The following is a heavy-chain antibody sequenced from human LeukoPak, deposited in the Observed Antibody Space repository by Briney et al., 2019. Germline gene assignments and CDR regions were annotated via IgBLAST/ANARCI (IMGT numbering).Heavy chain of an antibody. D-gene: IGHD3-10*01. J-gene: IGHJ6*03. V-gene: IGHV4-59*01. Sequence: SETLSLTCTVSGGSISSYYWSWIRQPPGKGLNWIGYIYYSGSTNYNPSLKSRVTISVDTSKNQFSLKLSSVTAADTAVYYCARVDRGRYYYYMDVWGKGTTVTVSS. CDR3: ARVDRGRYYYYMDV. CDR2: IYYSGST. CDR1: GGSISSYY.